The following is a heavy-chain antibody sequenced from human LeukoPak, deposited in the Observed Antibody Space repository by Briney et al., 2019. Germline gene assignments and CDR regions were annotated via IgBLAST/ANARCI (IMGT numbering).Heavy chain of an antibody. V-gene: IGHV4-39*01. CDR3: ARSWAPGYCSSTTCYNFDY. CDR2: IYYSGRT. J-gene: IGHJ4*02. CDR1: GGSVSTSHYY. Sequence: PSETLSLTCTVSGGSVSTSHYYWGWIRHPPGKALEWIGYIYYSGRTYYNPSLKSRVTISVDTSKNEFSLKLSSVTAADTAVYYCARSWAPGYCSSTTCYNFDYWGQGTLVTVSS. D-gene: IGHD2-2*02.